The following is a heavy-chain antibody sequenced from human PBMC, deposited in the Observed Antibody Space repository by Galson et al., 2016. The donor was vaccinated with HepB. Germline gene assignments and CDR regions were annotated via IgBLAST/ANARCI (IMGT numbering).Heavy chain of an antibody. D-gene: IGHD1-26*01. CDR2: IFHSGST. Sequence: SETLSLTCAVSGGSISSSDWWRWVRQPPGKGLEWIGEIFHSGSTNYNPSLKSRVTISVNKSKNQFSLKLSSVTAADTAVYYCAKEGEWDLLNSFDSWGQGTLVTVSS. V-gene: IGHV4-4*02. J-gene: IGHJ4*02. CDR1: GGSISSSDW. CDR3: AKEGEWDLLNSFDS.